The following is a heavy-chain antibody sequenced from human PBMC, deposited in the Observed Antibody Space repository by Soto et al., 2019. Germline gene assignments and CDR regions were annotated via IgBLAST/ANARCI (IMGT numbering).Heavy chain of an antibody. D-gene: IGHD7-27*01. CDR3: GKGNSKWGTGDAFDI. V-gene: IGHV3-9*01. CDR2: ISWNSGSI. Sequence: SLRLSCAASGFTFDDYAMHWVRQAPGKGLEWVSGISWNSGSIGYADSVKGRFTISRDNSKNTLFLQMTSLRAEDTAVYYCGKGNSKWGTGDAFDIWGQGTMVTVSS. J-gene: IGHJ3*02. CDR1: GFTFDDYA.